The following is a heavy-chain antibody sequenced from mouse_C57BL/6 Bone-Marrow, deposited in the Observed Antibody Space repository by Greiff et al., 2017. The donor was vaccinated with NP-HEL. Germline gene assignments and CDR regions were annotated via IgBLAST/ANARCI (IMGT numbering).Heavy chain of an antibody. CDR2: IDPNSGGT. CDR3: ESPDFAY. J-gene: IGHJ3*01. V-gene: IGHV1-72*01. Sequence: QVQLQQPGAELVKPGASVKLSCKASGYTFTSYWMHWVKQRPGRGLEWIGGIDPNSGGTKCNEKFKSKATLTVDKPSSTAYMQLSSLTSVDSAVYYCESPDFAYWGQGTLVTVSA. CDR1: GYTFTSYW.